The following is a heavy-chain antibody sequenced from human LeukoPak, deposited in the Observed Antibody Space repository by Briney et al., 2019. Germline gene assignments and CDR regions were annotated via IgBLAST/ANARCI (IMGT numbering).Heavy chain of an antibody. Sequence: PSETLSLTCAVYGGSFSGYYWSWIRQPPGKGLEWVGEINHSGSTNYNPSLKSRVTISVDTSKNQFSLKLSSVTAADTAVYYCARRPYDSSGPGWFDPWGEGTLVTVSS. CDR2: INHSGST. J-gene: IGHJ5*02. D-gene: IGHD3-22*01. CDR1: GGSFSGYY. V-gene: IGHV4-34*01. CDR3: ARRPYDSSGPGWFDP.